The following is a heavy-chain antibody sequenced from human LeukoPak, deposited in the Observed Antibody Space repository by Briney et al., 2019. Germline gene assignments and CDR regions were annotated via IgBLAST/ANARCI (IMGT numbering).Heavy chain of an antibody. D-gene: IGHD2-15*01. CDR2: INHSVST. CDR1: GGSFSGYY. Sequence: PSETLSLTCAVYGGSFSGYYWSWIRQPPGKGLEWIGEINHSVSTNYNPSLKSRVTISVDTSKNQFSLKLSSVTAADTAVYYCARSSRYCSGGSCYLPWVVPLRSDAFDIWGQGTMVTVSS. CDR3: ARSSRYCSGGSCYLPWVVPLRSDAFDI. J-gene: IGHJ3*02. V-gene: IGHV4-34*01.